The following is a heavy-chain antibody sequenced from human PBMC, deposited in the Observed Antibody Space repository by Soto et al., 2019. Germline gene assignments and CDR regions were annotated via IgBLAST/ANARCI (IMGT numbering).Heavy chain of an antibody. D-gene: IGHD1-7*01. V-gene: IGHV2-5*02. CDR2: AYWDDDH. Sequence: GEAVGWVRQPPGKALEWLAFAYWDDDHRYSPSLKSRLSVTKDTSKNQVVLTMTNVGPVDTATYYCAHRAILHYYWNYGRCDSWGQGALVTVSS. J-gene: IGHJ4*02. CDR1: GEA. CDR3: AHRAILHYYWNYGRCDS.